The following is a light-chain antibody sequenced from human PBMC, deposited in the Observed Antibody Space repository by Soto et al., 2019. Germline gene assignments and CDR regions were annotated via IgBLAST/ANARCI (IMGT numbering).Light chain of an antibody. CDR2: WAS. V-gene: IGKV4-1*01. Sequence: DIVMTQSPDSLAVSLGERAAINCKSSQSFLYSSNNKNYLAWYQQKPGQPPKLLIYWASTRECGVPDRFSGSGSGTDFTLTISSLQAEDVAVYYCQQYYSTLWTFGQGTKVDIK. J-gene: IGKJ1*01. CDR3: QQYYSTLWT. CDR1: QSFLYSSNNKNY.